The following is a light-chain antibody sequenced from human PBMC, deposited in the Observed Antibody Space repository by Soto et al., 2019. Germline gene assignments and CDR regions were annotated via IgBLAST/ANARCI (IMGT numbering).Light chain of an antibody. Sequence: DLQMTQSPSTLSGSVGDRVTITCRASPGISEFLAWYQQRPGRVPKLLISTASTLQSGVPSRFSGSGSGTDFTLTISSLQPEDVATYYCKKYNRDQLTFGGGTKVDIK. CDR1: PGISEF. V-gene: IGKV1-27*01. CDR3: KKYNRDQLT. CDR2: TAS. J-gene: IGKJ4*01.